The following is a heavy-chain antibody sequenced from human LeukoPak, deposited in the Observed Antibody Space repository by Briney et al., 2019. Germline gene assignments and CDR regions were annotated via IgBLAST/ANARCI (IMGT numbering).Heavy chain of an antibody. D-gene: IGHD4-23*01. V-gene: IGHV4-39*07. CDR1: GGSISSSSYY. CDR3: ARAVVTLYYFDY. CDR2: IYYSGST. J-gene: IGHJ4*02. Sequence: SETLSLTCTVSGGSISSSSYYWGWIRQPPGKGLEWIGSIYYSGSTYYNPSLKSRVTISVGTSKSQFSLKLSSVTAADTAVYYCARAVVTLYYFDYWGQGTLVTVSS.